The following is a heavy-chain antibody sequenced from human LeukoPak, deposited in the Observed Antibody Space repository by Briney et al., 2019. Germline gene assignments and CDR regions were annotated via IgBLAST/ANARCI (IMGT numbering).Heavy chain of an antibody. J-gene: IGHJ4*02. CDR3: AKGSSGNFFDL. CDR1: GFIFNNYG. CDR2: ISNDGGGT. D-gene: IGHD3-22*01. V-gene: IGHV3-23*01. Sequence: PGGSLRLSCAASGFIFNNYGLVWVRQAPGKGLEWVSAISNDGGGTTYADFVKGRFSVSRDNSKNTLFLQMNSLRAEDTALYYCAKGSSGNFFDLWGQGTLVTVSS.